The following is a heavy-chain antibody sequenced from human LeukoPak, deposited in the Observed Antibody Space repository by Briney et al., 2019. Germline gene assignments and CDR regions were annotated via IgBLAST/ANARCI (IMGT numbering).Heavy chain of an antibody. CDR1: GGSISSHY. D-gene: IGHD1-1*01. CDR2: IYYSGST. V-gene: IGHV4-59*11. Sequence: SETLSLTCTVSGGSISSHYWSWIRQPPGKGLEWIGYIYYSGSTNYNPSLKSRVTISVDTSKNQFSLKLSSVTAADTAVYYCAKRLTTDAFDIWGQGTMVTVSS. J-gene: IGHJ3*02. CDR3: AKRLTTDAFDI.